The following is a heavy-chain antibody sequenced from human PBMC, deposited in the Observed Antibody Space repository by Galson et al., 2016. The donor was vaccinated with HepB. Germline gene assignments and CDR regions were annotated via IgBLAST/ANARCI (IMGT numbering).Heavy chain of an antibody. CDR3: AKGGCTSTSCYSY. CDR1: GFAFSNYA. Sequence: SLRLSCAASGFAFSNYAMSWVRQAPGKGLEWVSLIFAGGDRTFYADSVRGRFTISRDNSKNTLYLQMSSLRADDSAVYYCAKGGCTSTSCYSYWGQGTLVTVSS. J-gene: IGHJ4*02. V-gene: IGHV3-23*01. CDR2: IFAGGDRT. D-gene: IGHD2-2*01.